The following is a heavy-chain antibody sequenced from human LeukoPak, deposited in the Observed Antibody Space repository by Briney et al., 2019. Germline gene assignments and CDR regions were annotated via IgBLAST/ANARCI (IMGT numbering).Heavy chain of an antibody. D-gene: IGHD2-8*01. CDR3: ARGYIVLMDY. CDR1: GFTFSTYS. CDR2: ISGSSDYI. J-gene: IGHJ4*02. Sequence: GGSLRLSCAASGFTFSTYSMNWVRQAPGKGLEWVSAISGSSDYIYYADSVKGRFTISRDNAKNSLFLQMNSLRAEDTAVYYCARGYIVLMDYWGQGTLVTVSS. V-gene: IGHV3-21*01.